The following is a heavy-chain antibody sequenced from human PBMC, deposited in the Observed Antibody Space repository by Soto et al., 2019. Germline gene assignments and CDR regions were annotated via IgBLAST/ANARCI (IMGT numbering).Heavy chain of an antibody. V-gene: IGHV5-51*01. CDR2: IYPGDSDT. CDR1: GYIFTSYW. Sequence: GESLKISCKGSGYIFTSYWIGWVRQVPGKGLEWMGIIYPGDSDTRYGPSFQGHVTISADKSISTAYLQWSSLKASDTAMYYCASRIRYCSSTSCSSGVGDDPWGQGTLVTVSS. D-gene: IGHD2-2*01. J-gene: IGHJ5*02. CDR3: ASRIRYCSSTSCSSGVGDDP.